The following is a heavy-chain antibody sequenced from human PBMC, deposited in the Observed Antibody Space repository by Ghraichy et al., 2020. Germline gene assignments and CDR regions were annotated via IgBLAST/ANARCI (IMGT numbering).Heavy chain of an antibody. J-gene: IGHJ4*02. V-gene: IGHV1-18*01. D-gene: IGHD3-10*01. Sequence: ASVKVSCKASGYTFTNYDITWVRQAPGQGLEWMGWISAYNGNTNCAQRFQGRVTMTTDTSTNTAYMELRSLRSDDTAVYYCARDYYGSGSYSSPLYWGQGTLVTVSS. CDR3: ARDYYGSGSYSSPLY. CDR1: GYTFTNYD. CDR2: ISAYNGNT.